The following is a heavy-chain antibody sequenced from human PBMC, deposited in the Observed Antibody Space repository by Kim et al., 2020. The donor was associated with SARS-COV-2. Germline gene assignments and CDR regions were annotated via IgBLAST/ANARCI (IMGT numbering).Heavy chain of an antibody. CDR1: GFTFSSYG. D-gene: IGHD3-10*01. CDR2: IWYDGSNK. CDR3: ARDLVVAQITVVRGVIPGYCDH. J-gene: IGHJ4*02. V-gene: IGHV3-33*01. Sequence: GGSLRLSCAASGFTFSSYGMHWVRQAPGKGLEWVAVIWYDGSNKYYADSVKGRFTISKDNSKNTLYLQMNSLRAEDTAVYYCARDLVVAQITVVRGVIPGYCDHCGQGTLVTVPS.